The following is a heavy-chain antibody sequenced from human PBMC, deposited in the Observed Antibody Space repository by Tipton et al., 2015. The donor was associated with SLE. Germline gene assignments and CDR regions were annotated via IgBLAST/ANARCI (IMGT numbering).Heavy chain of an antibody. J-gene: IGHJ4*02. CDR2: ISYDGSNK. CDR3: ARVKEAYSSSRGFDY. CDR1: GFTFSSYA. D-gene: IGHD6-6*01. Sequence: SLRLSCAASGFTFSSYAMHWVRQAPGKGLEWVAVISYDGSNKYYADSVKGRFTISRDNSKNTLYLQMNSLRAEDTAVYYCARVKEAYSSSRGFDYWGQGTLVTVSS. V-gene: IGHV3-30-3*01.